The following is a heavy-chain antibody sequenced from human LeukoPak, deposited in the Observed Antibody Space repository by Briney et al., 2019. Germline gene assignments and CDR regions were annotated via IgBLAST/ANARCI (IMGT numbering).Heavy chain of an antibody. CDR2: FDPEDGET. V-gene: IGHV1-24*01. D-gene: IGHD3-16*01. J-gene: IGHJ3*02. CDR3: ATDPMGYDAFDI. CDR1: GYTLIELS. Sequence: GASVKVSCKVSGYTLIELSMHWVRQAPGKGLEWMGGFDPEDGETIYAQKFQGRVTMTEDTSTDTAYMELSSLRSEDTAVYYCATDPMGYDAFDIWGQGTMVTVSS.